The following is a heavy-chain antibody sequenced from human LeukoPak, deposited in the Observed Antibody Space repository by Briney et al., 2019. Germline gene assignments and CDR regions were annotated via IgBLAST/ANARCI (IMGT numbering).Heavy chain of an antibody. CDR2: IYYSGST. V-gene: IGHV4-59*01. Sequence: SETLSVTCTVSGGSISSYYWSWIRQPPGKGLEWIGYIYYSGSTNYNPSLKSRVTISVDTSKNQFSLKLSSVTAADTAVYYCASMYSSGWYYFDYWGQGTLVTVSS. D-gene: IGHD6-19*01. CDR3: ASMYSSGWYYFDY. J-gene: IGHJ4*02. CDR1: GGSISSYY.